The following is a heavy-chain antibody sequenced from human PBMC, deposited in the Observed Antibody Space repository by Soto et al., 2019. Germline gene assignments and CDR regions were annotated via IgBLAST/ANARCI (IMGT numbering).Heavy chain of an antibody. J-gene: IGHJ4*02. CDR1: GFTFSSYG. Sequence: QVQLVESGGGVVQPGRSLRLSCAASGFTFSSYGMHWVRQAPGKGLEWVAVISYDGSNKYYADSVKGRFTISRDNSKNTLYLQMNSLRAEDTALYYCAKDLDGDYHPGYWGQGTLVTVSS. V-gene: IGHV3-30*18. CDR3: AKDLDGDYHPGY. D-gene: IGHD4-17*01. CDR2: ISYDGSNK.